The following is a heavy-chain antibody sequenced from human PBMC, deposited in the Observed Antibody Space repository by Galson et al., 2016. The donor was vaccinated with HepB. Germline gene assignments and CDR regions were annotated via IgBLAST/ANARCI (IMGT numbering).Heavy chain of an antibody. D-gene: IGHD5-24*01. Sequence: SLRLSCAASGYTFSNYWMLWVRLAPGRAVEWVASIKYDGSEKYYGDSVRGRFTVSRDNPKNSLYLEMDSLRAEDTAVYYCATSYNAPWGLDYWGQGTLVTVSS. CDR1: GYTFSNYW. V-gene: IGHV3-7*01. CDR2: IKYDGSEK. CDR3: ATSYNAPWGLDY. J-gene: IGHJ4*02.